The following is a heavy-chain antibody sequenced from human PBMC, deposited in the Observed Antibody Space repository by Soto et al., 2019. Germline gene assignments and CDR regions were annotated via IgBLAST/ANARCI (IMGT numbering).Heavy chain of an antibody. CDR2: IYYGGST. J-gene: IGHJ5*02. CDR1: GGSMSSYY. CDR3: ARDRYTTGWYYFAP. Sequence: PSETLSLTCTVSGGSMSSYYWSWIRQPPGKGLEWIGYIYYGGSTNYNPSLKRRVTISLDTSQNQFPLKLSSVTAADTAVYYCARDRYTTGWYYFAPWGQGTLVTVSS. D-gene: IGHD6-19*01. V-gene: IGHV4-59*01.